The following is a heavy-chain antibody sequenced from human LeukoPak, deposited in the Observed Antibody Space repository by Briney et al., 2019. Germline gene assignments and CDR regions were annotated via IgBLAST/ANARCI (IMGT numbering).Heavy chain of an antibody. J-gene: IGHJ6*02. CDR1: GFTFSSYA. CDR2: ISGSGGST. D-gene: IGHD3-10*01. CDR3: ARDHEEGNYGMDV. V-gene: IGHV3-23*01. Sequence: GGSLRLSCAASGFTFSSYAMSWVRQATGKGLEWVSAISGSGGSTYYADSVKGRFTISRDNSKNTLYLQMNSLRAEDTAVYYCARDHEEGNYGMDVWGQGTTVTVSS.